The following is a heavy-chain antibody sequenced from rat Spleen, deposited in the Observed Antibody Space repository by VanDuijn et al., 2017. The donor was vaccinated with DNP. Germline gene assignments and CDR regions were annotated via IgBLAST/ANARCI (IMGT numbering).Heavy chain of an antibody. Sequence: EVQLVESGGGLVQPGRSLKLSCAASGFTFSNYGMAWVRQAPTKGLEWVACMSPTTRNSYYRDSVRGRFTVSRDDSTSTLYLQMDSLRSEDTATYYCTRGGTYYFDYWGQGVLVTVSS. J-gene: IGHJ2*01. D-gene: IGHD4-3*01. CDR2: MSPTTRNS. CDR1: GFTFSNYG. V-gene: IGHV5S13*01. CDR3: TRGGTYYFDY.